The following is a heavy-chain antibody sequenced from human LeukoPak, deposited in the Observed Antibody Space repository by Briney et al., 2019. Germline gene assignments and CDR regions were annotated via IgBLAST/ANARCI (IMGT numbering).Heavy chain of an antibody. D-gene: IGHD2-21*02. CDR1: GFTFSSYS. Sequence: PGGSLRLSCAASGFTFSSYSMNWVRQAPGKGLEWVSSISSSSSYIYYADSVKGRFTISRDNAKNSLYLQMNSLRAEDTAVYYCARGGYCGGDCYSAIALDYRGQGTLVTVSS. CDR2: ISSSSSYI. CDR3: ARGGYCGGDCYSAIALDY. J-gene: IGHJ4*02. V-gene: IGHV3-21*01.